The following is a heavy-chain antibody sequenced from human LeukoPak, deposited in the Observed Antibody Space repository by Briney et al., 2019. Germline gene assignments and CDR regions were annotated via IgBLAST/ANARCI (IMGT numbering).Heavy chain of an antibody. CDR3: ARDTLAAAVGYYYMDV. Sequence: QPGGSLRLSCAASGFTFSSYAMHWVRQAPGKGVEWVAGISYDGSNKYYADSVKGRFTISRDNSKNTLYLQMNSLRAEDTAVYYCARDTLAAAVGYYYMDVWGKGTTVTVSS. D-gene: IGHD6-13*01. CDR2: ISYDGSNK. V-gene: IGHV3-30*04. CDR1: GFTFSSYA. J-gene: IGHJ6*03.